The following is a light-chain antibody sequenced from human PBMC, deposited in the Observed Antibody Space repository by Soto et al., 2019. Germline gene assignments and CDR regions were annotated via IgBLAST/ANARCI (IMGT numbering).Light chain of an antibody. CDR2: GAS. Sequence: EIVLAQSPGTLSLSPGERATPSCRASQSVSSSYLAWYQQKPGQAHRLILYGASSRATGIPDRFSGSVSGTDFTLTISSLDPEDFAVYYGQQRSNWPTVTFGGGTKVDIK. J-gene: IGKJ4*01. CDR3: QQRSNWPTVT. V-gene: IGKV3D-20*02. CDR1: QSVSSSY.